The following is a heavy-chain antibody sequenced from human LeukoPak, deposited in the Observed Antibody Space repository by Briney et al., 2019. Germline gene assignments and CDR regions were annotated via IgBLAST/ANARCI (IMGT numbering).Heavy chain of an antibody. Sequence: GESLKISCKSSGYTFSNNWIGWVRQMPGKGLEWMGIIYPGDSDTRCSPSFQGQVTISADKSISTAYLQWNSLKASDTAMYYCVRRGGYYGSGHYYQYYFDYWGQGTLVTVSA. D-gene: IGHD3-10*01. CDR2: IYPGDSDT. CDR3: VRRGGYYGSGHYYQYYFDY. CDR1: GYTFSNNW. V-gene: IGHV5-51*01. J-gene: IGHJ4*02.